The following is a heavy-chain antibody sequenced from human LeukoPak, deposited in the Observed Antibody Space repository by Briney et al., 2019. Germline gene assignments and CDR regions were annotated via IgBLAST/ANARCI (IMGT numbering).Heavy chain of an antibody. V-gene: IGHV3-20*04. D-gene: IGHD5-12*01. CDR2: INWNGGST. CDR3: VRMAFGISGYNGAYS. Sequence: GGSLRLSCAASGFTFDDYGMSWVRQVPGKGLEWVSGINWNGGSTGYADSVRGRFAISRDNAKNSLFLQMNSLRAEDTALYYCVRMAFGISGYNGAYSGGQGTLVTVSS. CDR1: GFTFDDYG. J-gene: IGHJ5*01.